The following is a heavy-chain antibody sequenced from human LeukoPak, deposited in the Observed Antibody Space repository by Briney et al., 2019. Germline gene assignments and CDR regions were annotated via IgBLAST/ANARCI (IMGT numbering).Heavy chain of an antibody. J-gene: IGHJ5*02. CDR1: GYTFTSYY. Sequence: ASVKVSCKASGYTFTSYYMHWVRQAPGQGLEWMGIINPSGGSTSYAQKFQGRVTMNRDTSTSKVYMELSSLRSEDTAAYYCARDPDTMVRGYRDWFDPWGQGTLVTVSS. D-gene: IGHD3-10*01. CDR3: ARDPDTMVRGYRDWFDP. CDR2: INPSGGST. V-gene: IGHV1-46*03.